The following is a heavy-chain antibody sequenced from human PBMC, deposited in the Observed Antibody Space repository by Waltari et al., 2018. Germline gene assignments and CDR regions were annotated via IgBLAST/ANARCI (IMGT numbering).Heavy chain of an antibody. CDR2: DSPYNGNA. V-gene: IGHV1-18*01. Sequence: QVQLVQSGAEVKKPGASVKVSCKASGYTFTNFGINWVRQAPGQGVEGMGWDSPYNGNADYEQKLQCRVTMTTDTSTKTAYLELRSLRSDDTAVYYCARGGGPRTVVALTFDLWGQGTLVTVSS. CDR1: GYTFTNFG. CDR3: ARGGGPRTVVALTFDL. D-gene: IGHD3-22*01. J-gene: IGHJ4*02.